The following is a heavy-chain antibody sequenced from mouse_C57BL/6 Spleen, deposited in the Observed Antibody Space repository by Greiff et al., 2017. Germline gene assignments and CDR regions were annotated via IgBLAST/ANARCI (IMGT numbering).Heavy chain of an antibody. D-gene: IGHD1-1*01. V-gene: IGHV1-54*01. J-gene: IGHJ4*01. CDR3: AGEGGSIYDYAMDY. Sequence: QVQLQQSGAELVRPGTSVKVSCKASGYAFTNYLIEWVKQRPGQGLEWIGVINPGSGGTNYNEKFKGKATLTADKSSSTAYMQLSSLTSEDSAVYFCAGEGGSIYDYAMDYWGQGTSVTVSS. CDR2: INPGSGGT. CDR1: GYAFTNYL.